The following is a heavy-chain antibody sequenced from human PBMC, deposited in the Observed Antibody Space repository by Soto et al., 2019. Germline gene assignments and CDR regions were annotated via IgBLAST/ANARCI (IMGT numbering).Heavy chain of an antibody. CDR3: ARRYYDILEGENWFDP. Sequence: QVQLQESGPGLVKPSQTLSLTCTVSGGSISSGGYYWSWIRQHPGKGLEWIGYIYYSGSTYYNPSLKSRVTISVDTSKNQFSLKLSSVTAADTAVYYCARRYYDILEGENWFDPWGQGTLVTVSS. CDR2: IYYSGST. CDR1: GGSISSGGYY. J-gene: IGHJ5*02. D-gene: IGHD3-9*01. V-gene: IGHV4-31*03.